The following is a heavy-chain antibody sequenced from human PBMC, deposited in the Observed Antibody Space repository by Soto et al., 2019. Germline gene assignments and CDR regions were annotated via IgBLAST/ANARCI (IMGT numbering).Heavy chain of an antibody. CDR3: ARHSPPMYDILTGTTLDPYYGMDV. V-gene: IGHV4-59*08. J-gene: IGHJ6*01. Sequence: SDTLSLTCTFPCHSIHSYYWSWIRQPPWEGLEWIGYIYYSVSTNYNPSLKSRVTISVDTSKNQFSLKLSSVTAADTAVYYCARHSPPMYDILTGTTLDPYYGMDVWGQGTTVT. CDR1: CHSIHSYY. CDR2: IYYSVST. D-gene: IGHD3-9*01.